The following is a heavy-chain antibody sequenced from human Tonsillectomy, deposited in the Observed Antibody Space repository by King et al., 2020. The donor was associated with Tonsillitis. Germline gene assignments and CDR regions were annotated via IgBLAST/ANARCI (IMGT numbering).Heavy chain of an antibody. CDR3: ASGYCSSASCYPVYYYYSMDV. CDR2: MYYSGST. CDR1: GGSMSRSSYY. J-gene: IGHJ6*03. D-gene: IGHD2-2*03. V-gene: IGHV4-39*01. Sequence: LPQQESGPGLVKPSETLSLTGTVSGGSMSRSSYYWGWIRQPPGKGLEWIGSMYYSGSTYYNPSLKSRVTMSVDTSKNQFSLKLSSVTAADTAVYYCASGYCSSASCYPVYYYYSMDVWDKGTTVTVSS.